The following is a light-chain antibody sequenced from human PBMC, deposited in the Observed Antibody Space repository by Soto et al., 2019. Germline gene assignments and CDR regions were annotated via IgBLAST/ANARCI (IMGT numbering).Light chain of an antibody. J-gene: IGLJ3*02. V-gene: IGLV2-14*01. Sequence: QSALTQPASVSGSPGQSITISCTGTSSDVGNYKYVSWYQQHPGKAPKLMIYEVSNRPSGVSNRFSGSKSGNTASLTISGLQAEDETDYYCSSYASSGAVVFGGGTKLTVL. CDR2: EVS. CDR3: SSYASSGAVV. CDR1: SSDVGNYKY.